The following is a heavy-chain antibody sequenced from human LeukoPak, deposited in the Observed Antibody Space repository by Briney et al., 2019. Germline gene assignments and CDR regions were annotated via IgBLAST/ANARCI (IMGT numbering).Heavy chain of an antibody. CDR2: INPSGGST. CDR3: ARNLEGTGSGSYYRASMDV. D-gene: IGHD3-10*01. Sequence: ASVKVSCKASGYTFTNYYMHWVRQAPGQGLEWMGIINPSGGSTSYAQKFQGRVTMTRDTSTSTVYMELSSLRSEDTAVYYCARNLEGTGSGSYYRASMDVWGKGTTVTVSS. CDR1: GYTFTNYY. V-gene: IGHV1-46*01. J-gene: IGHJ6*04.